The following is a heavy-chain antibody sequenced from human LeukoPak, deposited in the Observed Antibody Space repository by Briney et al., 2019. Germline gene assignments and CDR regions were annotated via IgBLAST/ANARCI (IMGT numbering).Heavy chain of an antibody. CDR1: GGSFSGYY. V-gene: IGHV4-34*01. CDR2: INHSGST. CDR3: ARVSLWADY. Sequence: SETLSLTCAVYGGSFSGYYWSWIRQPPGKGLEWIGEINHSGSTNYNPSLKSRVTISVDTSKNQFSLKLSPVTAADTAVYYCARVSLWADYWGQGTLVTVSS. D-gene: IGHD3-10*01. J-gene: IGHJ4*02.